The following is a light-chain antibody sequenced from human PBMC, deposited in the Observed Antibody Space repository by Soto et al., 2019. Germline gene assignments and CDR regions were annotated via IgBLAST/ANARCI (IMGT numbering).Light chain of an antibody. J-gene: IGKJ1*01. V-gene: IGKV3-20*01. CDR2: GAS. Sequence: EIVLTQSPGTLSLSPGERATLSCRASQSFNSIYLAWYQQKPGQAPRLLIYGASSRATGIPDRFSGSGSGTDFTLTISRLEPEDFAVYYCHRYDSLPFGQGTKVDIK. CDR3: HRYDSLP. CDR1: QSFNSIY.